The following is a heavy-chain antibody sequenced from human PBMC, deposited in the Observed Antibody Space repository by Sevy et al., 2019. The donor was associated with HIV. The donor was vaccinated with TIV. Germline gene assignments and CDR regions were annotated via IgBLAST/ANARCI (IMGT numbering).Heavy chain of an antibody. CDR1: GYTFTSYG. J-gene: IGHJ4*02. CDR2: ISAYNGNT. D-gene: IGHD5-12*01. V-gene: IGHV1-18*01. CDR3: ARDRMATTEDY. Sequence: ASVKVSCKASGYTFTSYGISWVRQAPGQGLEWMGWISAYNGNTNYEQKLQGRVTMTTDTSTSTAYMELRSLRSDDTAVYYCARDRMATTEDYWGQRTLVTVSS.